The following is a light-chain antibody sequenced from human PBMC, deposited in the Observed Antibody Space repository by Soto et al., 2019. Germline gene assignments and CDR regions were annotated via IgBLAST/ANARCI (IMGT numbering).Light chain of an antibody. CDR3: TIWHWTAVV. Sequence: QPVLTQPSSLSASPGASASLTCTLRSGLNVGNYWIYWYQQKPGSPPQFLLRYKSDSDKHQGSGVPSRFSGSKDASANAGILLISGLQSDDEGDYYCTIWHWTAVVFGGGTKLTVL. CDR2: YKSDSDK. J-gene: IGLJ2*01. V-gene: IGLV5-45*02. CDR1: SGLNVGNYW.